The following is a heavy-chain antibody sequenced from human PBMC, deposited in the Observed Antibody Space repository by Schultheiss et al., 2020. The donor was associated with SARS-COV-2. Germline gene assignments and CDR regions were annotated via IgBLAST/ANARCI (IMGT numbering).Heavy chain of an antibody. CDR2: IYYSGST. V-gene: IGHV4-59*08. CDR3: ARLQWELLLDY. CDR1: GGSISSYY. Sequence: SETLSLTCTVSGGSISSYYWSWIRQPPGKGLEWIGYIYYSGSTNYNPSLKSRVTVSVDTSKNQFSLKLSSVTAADTAVYYCARLQWELLLDYWGQGTLVTVSS. J-gene: IGHJ4*02. D-gene: IGHD1-26*01.